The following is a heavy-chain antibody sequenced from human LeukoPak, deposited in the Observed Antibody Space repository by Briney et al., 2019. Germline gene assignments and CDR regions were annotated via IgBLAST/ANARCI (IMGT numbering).Heavy chain of an antibody. D-gene: IGHD6-13*01. CDR3: ARGDTSSWYALAKFDP. Sequence: PSETLSLTCTVSGGSIRSYYWSWIRQPAGKALEWIGRIYTSGSTYYNPSLQSRVTISVDTSKNQFSLKLSSVTAADTAVYYCARGDTSSWYALAKFDPWGQGTLVTVSS. CDR2: IYTSGST. J-gene: IGHJ5*02. V-gene: IGHV4-4*07. CDR1: GGSIRSYY.